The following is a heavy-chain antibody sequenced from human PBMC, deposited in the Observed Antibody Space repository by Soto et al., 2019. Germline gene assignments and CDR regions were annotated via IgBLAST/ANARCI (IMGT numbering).Heavy chain of an antibody. CDR2: IYYSGST. CDR3: ARQCSSFGVVTARAPFDP. J-gene: IGHJ5*02. D-gene: IGHD3-3*01. CDR1: GGSISSSSYY. Sequence: SETLSLTCTVSGGSISSSSYYWGWIRQPPGKGLEWIGSIYYSGSTYYNPSLKSRVTISVDTSKNQFSLKLSSVTAADTAVYYCARQCSSFGVVTARAPFDPWGQGTLVTVSS. V-gene: IGHV4-39*01.